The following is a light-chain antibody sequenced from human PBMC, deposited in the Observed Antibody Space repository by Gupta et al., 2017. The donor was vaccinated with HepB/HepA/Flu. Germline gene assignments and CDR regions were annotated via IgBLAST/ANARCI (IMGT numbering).Light chain of an antibody. Sequence: QSVLTQPPSVAVAPTHRVTSSGSGSSSNIGNNAVHWYQQPPGQAPNLLIDYDDRLPSGVAERFSGTKSDTSASIAISGLQAEDAADYYCAAEDDSQNRDVFGTGTKFTVL. CDR1: SSNIGNNA. J-gene: IGLJ1*01. CDR3: AAEDDSQNRDV. CDR2: YDD. V-gene: IGLV1-36*01.